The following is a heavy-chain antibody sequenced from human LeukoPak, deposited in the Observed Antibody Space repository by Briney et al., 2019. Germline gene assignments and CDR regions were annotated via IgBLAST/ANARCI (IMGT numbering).Heavy chain of an antibody. CDR3: ARGARSYDILTGYSN. V-gene: IGHV4-34*01. CDR1: GGSFSSYY. Sequence: KPSETLSLTCAVYGGSFSSYYWSWIRQPPGKGLEWIGEINHSGSTNYNPSLKSRVTISVDTSKNQFSLKLSSVTAADTAVYYCARGARSYDILTGYSNWGQGTLVTVSS. CDR2: INHSGST. D-gene: IGHD3-9*01. J-gene: IGHJ4*02.